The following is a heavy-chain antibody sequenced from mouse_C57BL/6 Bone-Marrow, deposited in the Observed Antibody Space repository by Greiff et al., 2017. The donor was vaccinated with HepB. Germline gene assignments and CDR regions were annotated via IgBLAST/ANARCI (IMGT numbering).Heavy chain of an antibody. D-gene: IGHD1-1*01. CDR2: IYPYNGVS. J-gene: IGHJ3*01. Sequence: VQLQQSGPELVKPGASVKISCKASGYSFTGYYMHWVKQSHGNILDWIGYIYPYNGVSSYNQKFKGKATLTVDKSSSTAYMEIRSLTSEDSAVYYCAREGYYGSSYGWFAYWGQGTLVTVSA. CDR3: AREGYYGSSYGWFAY. V-gene: IGHV1-31*01. CDR1: GYSFTGYY.